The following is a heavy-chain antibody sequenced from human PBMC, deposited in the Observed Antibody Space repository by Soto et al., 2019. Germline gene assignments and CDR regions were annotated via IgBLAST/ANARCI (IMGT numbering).Heavy chain of an antibody. CDR1: GYTFTSYA. CDR2: INAGSGNT. J-gene: IGHJ4*02. V-gene: IGHV1-3*01. CDR3: ARGPGGPNGPGDY. Sequence: QVQFVQSGAEVKKPGASVKVSCKASGYTFTSYAMHWVRQAPGQRLEWMGWINAGSGNTNYSQKFQGRVTITRDTSTRRAEMGVSSLRSEDTTLYYCARGPGGPNGPGDYWGQGTLVPVSS. D-gene: IGHD2-15*01.